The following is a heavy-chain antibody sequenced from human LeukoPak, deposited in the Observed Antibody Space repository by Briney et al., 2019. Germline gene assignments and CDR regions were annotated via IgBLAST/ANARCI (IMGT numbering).Heavy chain of an antibody. CDR1: GGSISSYY. J-gene: IGHJ5*02. CDR2: IFHSGST. D-gene: IGHD3-10*01. CDR3: ARHSQVVRGWFDP. V-gene: IGHV4-59*08. Sequence: PSETLPLTCTVSGGSISSYYWSWIRQPPGKGLEWIGYIFHSGSTNYSPSLKSRVTMSVDTSKSQFSLKLSSVTAADTAVYYCARHSQVVRGWFDPWGQGTLVTVSS.